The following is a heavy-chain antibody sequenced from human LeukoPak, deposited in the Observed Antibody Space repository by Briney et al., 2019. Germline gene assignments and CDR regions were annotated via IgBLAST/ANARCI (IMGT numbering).Heavy chain of an antibody. CDR1: GFTFSSYS. V-gene: IGHV3-48*01. Sequence: GGSLRPSCAASGFTFSSYSMNWVRQAPGKGLEWVSYISSSSSTIYYADSVKGRFTISRDKAKNSLYLQMNSLRAEDTAVYYCARAPYYDFWSGYYFDYWAREPWSPSPQ. CDR3: ARAPYYDFWSGYYFDY. CDR2: ISSSSSTI. D-gene: IGHD3-3*01. J-gene: IGHJ4*02.